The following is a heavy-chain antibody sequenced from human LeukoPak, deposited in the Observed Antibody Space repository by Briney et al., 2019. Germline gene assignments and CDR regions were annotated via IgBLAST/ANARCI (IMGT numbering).Heavy chain of an antibody. J-gene: IGHJ4*02. CDR3: ARVGYDFWSGYFLGSAYFDY. CDR2: IWYDGSNK. Sequence: PGGSLRLSCAASGFTFSSYGMHWVRQAPGKGLEWVAVIWYDGSNKYYADSVKGRFTISRDNSKNTLYLQMNSLRAEDTAVYYCARVGYDFWSGYFLGSAYFDYWGQGTLVTVSS. V-gene: IGHV3-33*01. CDR1: GFTFSSYG. D-gene: IGHD3-3*01.